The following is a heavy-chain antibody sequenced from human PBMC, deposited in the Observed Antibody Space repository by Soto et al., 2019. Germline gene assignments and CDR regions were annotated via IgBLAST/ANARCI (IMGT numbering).Heavy chain of an antibody. D-gene: IGHD2-8*01. V-gene: IGHV1-18*01. J-gene: IGHJ6*02. CDR1: GYTFTSYG. CDR3: ARDRMGNYNYYGMDV. CDR2: VSGYNGNT. Sequence: ASVKVSCKASGYTFTSYGISWVRQAPGQGLEWMGWVSGYNGNTNDAQKFQGRVTMTTDTSTSTFYMALRSLRSDDTAVYYCARDRMGNYNYYGMDVWGQGTTVTVSS.